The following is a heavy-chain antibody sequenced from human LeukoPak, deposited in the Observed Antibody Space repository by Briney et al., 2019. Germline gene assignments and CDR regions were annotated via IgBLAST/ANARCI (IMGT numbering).Heavy chain of an antibody. CDR1: GFTFSRYS. D-gene: IGHD1-26*01. Sequence: GGSLRLSCVVSGFTFSRYSMSWVRQAPGKGLEWVSSINSNGDYIYYADSVKGRFTISRDNSKNTLYLQMNSLRAEDTAVYYCARGSGSYGGMFIDYWGQGTLVTVSS. V-gene: IGHV3-21*01. CDR3: ARGSGSYGGMFIDY. J-gene: IGHJ4*02. CDR2: INSNGDYI.